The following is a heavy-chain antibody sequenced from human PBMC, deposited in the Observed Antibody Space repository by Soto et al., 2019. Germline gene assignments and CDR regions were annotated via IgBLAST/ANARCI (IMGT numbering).Heavy chain of an antibody. D-gene: IGHD3-22*01. CDR3: ARPRYDDSGTPFDY. CDR2: INGDGSST. J-gene: IGHJ4*02. CDR1: GFTFSSYW. V-gene: IGHV3-74*01. Sequence: EVQLVESGGGLVQPGGSLRLSCAASGFTFSSYWMHWVRQVPGKGLVWVSIINGDGSSTDYADSVKGRFTIFRDNAKNTLFLQMSSLRAEDTAVYYCARPRYDDSGTPFDYWGQGTLVTVSS.